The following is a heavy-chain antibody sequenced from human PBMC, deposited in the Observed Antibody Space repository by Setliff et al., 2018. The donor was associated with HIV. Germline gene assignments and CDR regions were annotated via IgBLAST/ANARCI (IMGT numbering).Heavy chain of an antibody. V-gene: IGHV4-39*01. CDR1: GGSISSTTYY. CDR3: ARHRDRPGTRWIFYYYYMDH. Sequence: SETLSLTCTVSGGSISSTTYYWGWIRQPPGKGLEWIGEINHSGSTNYNPSLKSRVTISVDTAKNQFSLKLSSVTAADTGVYYCARHRDRPGTRWIFYYYYMDHWGEGTTVTVSS. D-gene: IGHD5-12*01. CDR2: INHSGST. J-gene: IGHJ6*03.